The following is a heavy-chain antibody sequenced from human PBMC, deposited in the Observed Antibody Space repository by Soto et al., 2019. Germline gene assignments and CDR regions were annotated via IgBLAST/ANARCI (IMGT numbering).Heavy chain of an antibody. CDR1: GDSISSGDYY. D-gene: IGHD3-22*01. CDR3: ARRHYYDSSGYADALDI. Sequence: QVHLQESGPGLVEPSQTLSLTCTVSGDSISSGDYYWSWIRQSPDKGLEWIGYTYHSGRTYYKPSLNSRVTISAETSKNQFSLKLSSVTAADTAVYYCARRHYYDSSGYADALDIWGQGTSVTVSS. J-gene: IGHJ3*02. V-gene: IGHV4-30-4*01. CDR2: TYHSGRT.